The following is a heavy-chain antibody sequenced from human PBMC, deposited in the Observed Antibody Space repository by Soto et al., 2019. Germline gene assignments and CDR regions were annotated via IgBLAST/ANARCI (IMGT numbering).Heavy chain of an antibody. Sequence: ESGGALVQPGGSLRLSCEASGFTFSRYGMKWIRQAPGKGLEWISYISSASTTIYYADSVEGRFTISRDNAKNSLYLQMNSLRDEDTAVYFCARLIRPGNYYYYYGVDVWGQGTTVTVSS. CDR2: ISSASTTI. D-gene: IGHD6-6*01. J-gene: IGHJ6*02. CDR1: GFTFSRYG. CDR3: ARLIRPGNYYYYYGVDV. V-gene: IGHV3-48*02.